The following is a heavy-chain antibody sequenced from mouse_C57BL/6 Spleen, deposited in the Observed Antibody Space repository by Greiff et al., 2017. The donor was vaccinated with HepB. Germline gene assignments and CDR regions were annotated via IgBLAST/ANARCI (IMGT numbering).Heavy chain of an antibody. D-gene: IGHD1-1*01. CDR3: ARDRGYGSIYYFDY. CDR1: GFTFSDYY. CDR2: INYDGSST. V-gene: IGHV5-16*01. Sequence: EVMLVESAGGLVQPGSSMKLSCTASGFTFSDYYMAWVRQVPEKGLEWVANINYDGSSTYYLDSLKSRFIISRDNAKNILYLQMSSLKSEDTATYYCARDRGYGSIYYFDYWGQGTTLTVSS. J-gene: IGHJ2*01.